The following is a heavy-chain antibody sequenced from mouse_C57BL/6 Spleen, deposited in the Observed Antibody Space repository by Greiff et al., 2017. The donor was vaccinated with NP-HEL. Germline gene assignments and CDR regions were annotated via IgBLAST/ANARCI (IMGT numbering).Heavy chain of an antibody. CDR1: GFTFSDYY. V-gene: IGHV5-16*01. J-gene: IGHJ4*01. Sequence: EVMLVESEGGLVQPGSSMKLSCTASGFTFSDYYMAWVRQVPEKGLEWVANINYDGSSTYYLDSLKSRFIISRDNAKNILYLQMSSLKSEDTATYYCARDNWDYAMDYWGQGTSVTVSS. D-gene: IGHD4-1*01. CDR2: INYDGSST. CDR3: ARDNWDYAMDY.